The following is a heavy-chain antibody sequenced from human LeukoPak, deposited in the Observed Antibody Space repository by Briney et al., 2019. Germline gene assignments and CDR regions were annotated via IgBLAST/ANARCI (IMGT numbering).Heavy chain of an antibody. Sequence: GGSLRLSCAASGSTFSSFGMNWVRQAPGKGLQWVSTISFGGSNTYYADSVKGRFTISRDISKSTLYLQMNSLRDEDTALYYCAKYGSGTYYNGLHWGEGALVTVSS. CDR2: ISFGGSNT. CDR1: GSTFSSFG. D-gene: IGHD3-10*01. CDR3: AKYGSGTYYNGLH. J-gene: IGHJ4*02. V-gene: IGHV3-23*01.